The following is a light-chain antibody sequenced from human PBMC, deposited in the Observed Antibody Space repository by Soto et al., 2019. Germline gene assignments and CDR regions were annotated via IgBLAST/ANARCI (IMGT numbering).Light chain of an antibody. CDR3: QQCGSSYPWT. CDR2: GAS. CDR1: QSVSSNY. J-gene: IGKJ1*01. Sequence: EIVLTQSPGTLSLSPGERATLSCRASQSVSSNYLAWYQQKPGQAPRLLIYGASSRATGIPDRFSGSGSGTDFTLTIRRLEPEDFAVYYCQQCGSSYPWTFGQGTKVDIK. V-gene: IGKV3-20*01.